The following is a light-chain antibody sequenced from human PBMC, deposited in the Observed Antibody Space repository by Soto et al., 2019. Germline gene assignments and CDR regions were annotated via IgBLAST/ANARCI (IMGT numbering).Light chain of an antibody. Sequence: QSALTQSASVSGSPGQSITISCTGTSSDVGTYNYVSWYQQHPGKAPKLMIYEVSNRPSGVSSHFSGSKSGNTASLTISGLQAEDGADYYCSSYTSSSTWVFGGGTKLTVL. J-gene: IGLJ3*02. CDR2: EVS. V-gene: IGLV2-14*01. CDR1: SSDVGTYNY. CDR3: SSYTSSSTWV.